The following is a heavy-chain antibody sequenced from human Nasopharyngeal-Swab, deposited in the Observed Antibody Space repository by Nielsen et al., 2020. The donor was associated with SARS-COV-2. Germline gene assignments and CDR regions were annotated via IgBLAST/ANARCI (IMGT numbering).Heavy chain of an antibody. CDR3: ARALTTYYDFWSGYYVFDY. D-gene: IGHD3-3*01. CDR2: IYYSGST. J-gene: IGHJ4*02. V-gene: IGHV4-59*13. CDR1: GGSISSYY. Sequence: SETLSLTCTVSGGSISSYYWSRIRQPPGKGRERIGYIYYSGSTNYNPSLKSRVTISVDTSKNQFSLKLSSVTAADTAVYYCARALTTYYDFWSGYYVFDYWGQGTLVTVSS.